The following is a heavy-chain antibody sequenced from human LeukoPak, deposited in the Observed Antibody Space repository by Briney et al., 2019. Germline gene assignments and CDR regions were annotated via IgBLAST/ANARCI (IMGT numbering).Heavy chain of an antibody. CDR3: EMTPVTTRRYNWFDP. CDR2: IRYDGSNK. J-gene: IGHJ5*02. D-gene: IGHD4-17*01. Sequence: VGSLRLSCAASGFTFSSYGMHWVRQAPGKGLEWVAFIRYDGSNKYYAGSVKGRFTISRDNSKNTLYLQMNSLRAEDTAVYYCEMTPVTTRRYNWFDPWGQGTLVTVSS. V-gene: IGHV3-30*02. CDR1: GFTFSSYG.